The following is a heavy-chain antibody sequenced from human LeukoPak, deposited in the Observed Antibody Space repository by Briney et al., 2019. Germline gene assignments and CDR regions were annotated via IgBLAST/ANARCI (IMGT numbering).Heavy chain of an antibody. V-gene: IGHV1-8*01. CDR3: ARGLISGLRQPPWYI. J-gene: IGHJ3*02. D-gene: IGHD5-12*01. CDR1: GYTFTSYD. Sequence: GASVKVSCKASGYTFTSYDINWVRQAPGQGLEWMGWMNPNSGNTGYAQKFQGRVTMTRNTSISTAYMELSSLRSEDTAVYYCARGLISGLRQPPWYIWGQGTMVTVSS. CDR2: MNPNSGNT.